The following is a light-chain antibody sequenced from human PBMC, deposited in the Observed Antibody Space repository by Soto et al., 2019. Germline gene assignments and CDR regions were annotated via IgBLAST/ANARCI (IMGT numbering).Light chain of an antibody. CDR1: QSVSSVY. J-gene: IGKJ3*01. Sequence: EIVLTQSPGTLSLSPGERATLSCRTSQSVSSVYVAWYQHKPGQAPRLLIYGTSSRATGIPDRFSGSGSGTDFTLTITRLEAEDFAVYYCQQSFTFGRGTKVDIK. V-gene: IGKV3-20*01. CDR3: QQSFT. CDR2: GTS.